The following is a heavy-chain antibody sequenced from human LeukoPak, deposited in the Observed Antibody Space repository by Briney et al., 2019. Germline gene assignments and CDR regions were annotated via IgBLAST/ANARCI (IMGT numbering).Heavy chain of an antibody. J-gene: IGHJ4*02. D-gene: IGHD3-10*01. CDR2: ISYDGSNK. Sequence: GGSLRLSCAASGFTFSSYGMHWVRQAPGKGLEWVAVISYDGSNKYYADSVKGRFTISRDNSKKTLYLQMNSLRAEDTAVYYCAKGPGDWGQGTLVTVSS. CDR3: AKGPGD. V-gene: IGHV3-30*18. CDR1: GFTFSSYG.